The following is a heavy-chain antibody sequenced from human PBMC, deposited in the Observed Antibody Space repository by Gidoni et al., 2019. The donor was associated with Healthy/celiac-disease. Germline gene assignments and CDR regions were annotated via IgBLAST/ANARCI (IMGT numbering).Heavy chain of an antibody. D-gene: IGHD3-9*01. CDR1: GFTFSSYA. CDR2: ISSNGGST. V-gene: IGHV3-64D*06. CDR3: VKGEYDILTGPAIDY. Sequence: EVQLVESGGGLVQPGGSLRLSCSASGFTFSSYAMHWVRQAPGKGLEYVSAISSNGGSTYYADSVKGRFTISRDNSKNTLYLQMSSLRAEDTAVYYCVKGEYDILTGPAIDYWGQGTLVTVSS. J-gene: IGHJ4*02.